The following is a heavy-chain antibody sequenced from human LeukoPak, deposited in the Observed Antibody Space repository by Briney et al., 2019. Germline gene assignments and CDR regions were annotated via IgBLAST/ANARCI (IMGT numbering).Heavy chain of an antibody. Sequence: SETLSLTCTVSGGSISTYYWSWIRKPPGKGLEWIGHIYNSGSTNYSPTLKSRVTISVDTSKNQFSLKLSSVTAADTAVYYCARFKRAGGWSYFDYWGQGTLVTVSS. V-gene: IGHV4-59*01. J-gene: IGHJ4*02. CDR3: ARFKRAGGWSYFDY. CDR1: GGSISTYY. D-gene: IGHD6-19*01. CDR2: IYNSGST.